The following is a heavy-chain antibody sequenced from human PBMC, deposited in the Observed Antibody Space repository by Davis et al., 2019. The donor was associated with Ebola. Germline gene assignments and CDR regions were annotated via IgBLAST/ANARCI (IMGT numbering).Heavy chain of an antibody. V-gene: IGHV3-11*01. CDR1: GFTFSDYY. Sequence: PGGSLRLSCAASGFTFSDYYMTWIRQAPGQGLEWVSFISTSGTTIYYAGSVKGRFTISRDNAKNSLYLQMNNLRAEDTAVYYCAKERLSYYDFWSGYSGGYNWFDPWGQGTLVTVSS. CDR3: AKERLSYYDFWSGYSGGYNWFDP. CDR2: ISTSGTTI. J-gene: IGHJ5*02. D-gene: IGHD3-3*01.